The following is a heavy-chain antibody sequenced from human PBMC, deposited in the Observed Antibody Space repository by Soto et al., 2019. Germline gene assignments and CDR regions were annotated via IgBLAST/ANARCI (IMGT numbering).Heavy chain of an antibody. CDR1: GYTFTGYY. D-gene: IGHD5-18*01. CDR2: INPNSGGT. V-gene: IGHV1-2*04. J-gene: IGHJ6*02. CDR3: ARGSGEMATAYYYYYGMDV. Sequence: ASVKVSCKASGYTFTGYYMHWVRQAPGQGLEWMGWINPNSGGTNYAQKFQGWVTMTRDTSTSTAYMELSRLRSDDTAVYYCARGSGEMATAYYYYYGMDVWGQGTTVTVSS.